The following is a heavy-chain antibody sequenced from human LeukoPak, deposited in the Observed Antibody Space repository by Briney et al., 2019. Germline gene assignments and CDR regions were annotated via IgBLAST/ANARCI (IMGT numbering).Heavy chain of an antibody. CDR3: AKDEAQYFQH. V-gene: IGHV3-30*02. J-gene: IGHJ1*01. CDR1: GFTFSSYG. Sequence: GGSLRLSCAASGFTFSSYGMHWVRQAPGKGLEWVAFIRNDDGSNKYYADSVKGRFTISRDNSKNTVRLQMNSLRVEDAAVYYCAKDEAQYFQHWGQGALVTVSA. CDR2: IRNDDGSNK.